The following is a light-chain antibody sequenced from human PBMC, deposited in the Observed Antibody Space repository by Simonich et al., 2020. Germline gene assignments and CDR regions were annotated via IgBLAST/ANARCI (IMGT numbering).Light chain of an antibody. J-gene: IGLJ2*01. CDR2: DVS. Sequence: QYALTQPASVSGSPGQSITISCTGTSSDVGGYNYVSWYQQHPGKAPKLMIYDVSKRPSGVSNRFSGSKSGNTASLTISGLQAEDEADYYCSSYAGSNNLVFGGGTKLTVL. CDR3: SSYAGSNNLV. V-gene: IGLV2-14*01. CDR1: SSDVGGYNY.